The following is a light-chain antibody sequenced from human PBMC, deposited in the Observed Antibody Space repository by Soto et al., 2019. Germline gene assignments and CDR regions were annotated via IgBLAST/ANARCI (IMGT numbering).Light chain of an antibody. CDR3: QQYKNWPPIT. J-gene: IGKJ5*01. CDR1: QSVGYH. V-gene: IGKV3-11*01. CDR2: DAS. Sequence: EIVLTHSQATLSLSGLERDTLXWRASQSVGYHLAWYQQKPGQAPRLLIYDASNRATGIPARFSGSGSGTEFTLTISSLQSEDFAVYYCQQYKNWPPITFGQGTRLEIK.